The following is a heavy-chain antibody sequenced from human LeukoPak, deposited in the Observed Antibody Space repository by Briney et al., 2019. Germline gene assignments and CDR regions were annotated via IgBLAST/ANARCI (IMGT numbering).Heavy chain of an antibody. J-gene: IGHJ4*02. Sequence: GGSLRLSCAASGFTVSSNYMSWVRQAPGKGLEWEAVISYDESNKYFADSVKGRFTISRDNPKNTLYLQMNSLRPEDTAVYYCAKSTTVTTQQRGYFDYWGQGTLVTVSS. D-gene: IGHD4-11*01. CDR1: GFTVSSNY. CDR3: AKSTTVTTQQRGYFDY. CDR2: ISYDESNK. V-gene: IGHV3-30*18.